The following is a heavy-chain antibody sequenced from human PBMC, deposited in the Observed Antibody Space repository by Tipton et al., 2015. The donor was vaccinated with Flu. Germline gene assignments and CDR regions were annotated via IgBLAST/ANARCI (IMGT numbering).Heavy chain of an antibody. J-gene: IGHJ1*01. V-gene: IGHV4-39*07. CDR1: GASISSRSYY. CDR2: IYSSGST. D-gene: IGHD6-19*01. CDR3: AREKDSSGSEYFQH. Sequence: TLSLTCAVSGASISSRSYYWGWIRQPPGKGLEWIGCIYSSGSTYYNPSLKSRVTISLDTSKNQFSLKLSSVTAADTAVYYCAREKDSSGSEYFQHWGQGTL.